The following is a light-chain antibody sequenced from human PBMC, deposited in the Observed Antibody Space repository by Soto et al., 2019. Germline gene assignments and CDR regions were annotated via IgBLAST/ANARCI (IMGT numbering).Light chain of an antibody. J-gene: IGKJ1*01. CDR2: AAY. CDR1: QSISSY. Sequence: DIQMTQSPSSLSASVGDRVTITCRASQSISSYLNWYQQKPGKAPKRLIYAAYTLQSGVPSRFSGSGSGTEFTLTISSLQAEDFATYYCLQHYRYPRTFGQGTKVDIK. V-gene: IGKV1-17*01. CDR3: LQHYRYPRT.